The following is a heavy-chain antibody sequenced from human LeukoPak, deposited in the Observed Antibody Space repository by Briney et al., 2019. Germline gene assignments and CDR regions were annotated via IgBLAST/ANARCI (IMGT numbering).Heavy chain of an antibody. Sequence: SETLSLTCTVSGGSISSYYWSWIRQPPGKGLEWIGYIYYSGSTNYNPSLKSRVTISVDTSKNQFSLKLSSVTAADTAVYYCAGFRLFLTGYGYFDYWGQGTLVTVSS. D-gene: IGHD3-9*01. V-gene: IGHV4-59*01. CDR1: GGSISSYY. J-gene: IGHJ4*02. CDR3: AGFRLFLTGYGYFDY. CDR2: IYYSGST.